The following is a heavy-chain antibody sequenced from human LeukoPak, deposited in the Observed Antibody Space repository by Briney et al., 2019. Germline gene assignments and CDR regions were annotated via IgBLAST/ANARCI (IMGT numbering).Heavy chain of an antibody. CDR1: GDTFSSNSAA. V-gene: IGHV6-1*01. CDR2: TYYRSKWYS. Sequence: SQTLSLTCDISGDTFSSNSAAWSCNRQAPALGLEWLGRTYYRSKWYSDYAVSVKSRIPTRPDTSQTQFSLQLYSVTGDDTAVYCGARGFALDFWGQGTMVTVSS. J-gene: IGHJ3*01. CDR3: ARGFALDF.